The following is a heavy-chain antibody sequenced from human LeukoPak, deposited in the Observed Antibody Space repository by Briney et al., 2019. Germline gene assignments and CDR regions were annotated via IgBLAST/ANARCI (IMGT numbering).Heavy chain of an antibody. D-gene: IGHD2/OR15-2a*01. CDR3: AKDILVYYGMDV. J-gene: IGHJ6*02. Sequence: SLRLSCAASGFTFDDYAMHWVRQAPGKGLEWVSGISWNSGSIGYADSVKGRFTISRDNAKNSLYLQMNSLRAEDTALYYCAKDILVYYGMDVWGQGTTVTVSS. CDR2: ISWNSGSI. V-gene: IGHV3-9*01. CDR1: GFTFDDYA.